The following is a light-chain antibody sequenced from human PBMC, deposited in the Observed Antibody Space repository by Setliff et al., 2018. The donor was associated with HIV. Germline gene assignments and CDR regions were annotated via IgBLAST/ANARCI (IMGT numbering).Light chain of an antibody. J-gene: IGLJ1*01. V-gene: IGLV2-14*01. Sequence: QSALTQSASVSGSPGQSITISCTGTSSDIGDYNFVSWYQQHPGKAPKLMIYDVSKRPSGVSNRFSGSKSGSTASLTISGLQAEDEADYYCSSYTNTPLYVFGTGTKVTVL. CDR2: DVS. CDR1: SSDIGDYNF. CDR3: SSYTNTPLYV.